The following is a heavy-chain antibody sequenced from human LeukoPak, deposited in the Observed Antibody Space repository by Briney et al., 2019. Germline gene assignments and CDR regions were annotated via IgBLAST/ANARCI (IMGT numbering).Heavy chain of an antibody. J-gene: IGHJ3*02. V-gene: IGHV1-2*02. CDR1: GYTFTGYY. CDR2: INPNSGGT. CDR3: ARVRRGNSGYGSFDI. Sequence: ASVKVSCKASGYTFTGYYMHWVRQAPGQGLEWMGWINPNSGGTNYAQKFQGRVTMTRNTSISTAYMELSSLRSEDTAVYYCARVRRGNSGYGSFDIWGQGTMVTVSS. D-gene: IGHD5-12*01.